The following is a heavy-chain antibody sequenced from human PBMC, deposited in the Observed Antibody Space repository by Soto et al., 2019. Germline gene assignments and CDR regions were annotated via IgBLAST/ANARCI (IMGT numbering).Heavy chain of an antibody. CDR3: ASASSISLEYFQH. D-gene: IGHD3-3*02. CDR1: GGSISSYF. CDR2: IYHSGST. Sequence: PSETLSLTCTVSGGSISSYFWSWIRQPPGKGLEWIGHIYHSGSTNYNPSLKSRVTLSVDTSKNQFSLKLSSVTAADTAVYYCASASSISLEYFQHWGQGTLVTVSS. V-gene: IGHV4-59*12. J-gene: IGHJ1*01.